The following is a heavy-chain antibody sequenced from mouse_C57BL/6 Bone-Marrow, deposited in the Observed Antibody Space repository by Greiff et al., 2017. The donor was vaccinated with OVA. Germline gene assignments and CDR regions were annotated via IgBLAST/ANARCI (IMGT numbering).Heavy chain of an antibody. D-gene: IGHD1-1*02. CDR2: IYPRSGNT. CDR3: ARYTYYPDAIDY. CDR1: GYTFTSYG. Sequence: VQLQQSGAELARPGASVKLSCKASGYTFTSYGISWVKQRTGQGLEWIGEIYPRSGNTYYNEKFKGKATLTADKSSSTAYMELRSLTSEDSAVYFCARYTYYPDAIDYWGQGKAVTVTA. V-gene: IGHV1-81*01. J-gene: IGHJ4*01.